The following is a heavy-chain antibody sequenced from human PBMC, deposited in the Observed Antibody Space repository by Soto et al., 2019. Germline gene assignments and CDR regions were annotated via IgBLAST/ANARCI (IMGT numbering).Heavy chain of an antibody. D-gene: IGHD1-1*01. CDR1: GFTFSSYG. CDR2: ISYDGSNK. Sequence: GGSLRLSCAASGFTFSSYGMHWVRQAPGKGLEWVAVISYDGSNKYYADSVKGRFTISRDNSKNTLYLQMNSLRAEDTAVYYCAKDRDYDLQLVLDPWGQGTLVTVSS. J-gene: IGHJ5*02. CDR3: AKDRDYDLQLVLDP. V-gene: IGHV3-30*18.